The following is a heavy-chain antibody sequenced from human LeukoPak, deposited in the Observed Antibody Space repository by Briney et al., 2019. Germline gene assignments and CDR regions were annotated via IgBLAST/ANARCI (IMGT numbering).Heavy chain of an antibody. J-gene: IGHJ4*02. V-gene: IGHV3-7*01. CDR1: GFTFSSYW. D-gene: IGHD6-13*01. CDR3: AKTAGIAAAADFDY. Sequence: PGGSLRLSCVASGFTFSSYWMTWVRQAPGKGLEWVANIKTDGSQIYYVDSVKGRFTISRDNAKNSLYLQMNSLRAEDTAVYYCAKTAGIAAAADFDYWGQGTLVTVSS. CDR2: IKTDGSQI.